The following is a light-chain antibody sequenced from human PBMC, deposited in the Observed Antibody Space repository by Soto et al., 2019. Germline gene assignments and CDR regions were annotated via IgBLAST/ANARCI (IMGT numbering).Light chain of an antibody. CDR1: SSDVGGYKY. CDR2: EVS. Sequence: QSVLTQPPSASGSPGQSVTISCTGTSSDVGGYKYVSWYQQHPGKAPKLMICEVSKRPSGVPDRFSGSKSGNTASLTVSGLQAEDEADYYCSSYAGSNNWVFGGGTKLTVL. V-gene: IGLV2-8*01. CDR3: SSYAGSNNWV. J-gene: IGLJ3*02.